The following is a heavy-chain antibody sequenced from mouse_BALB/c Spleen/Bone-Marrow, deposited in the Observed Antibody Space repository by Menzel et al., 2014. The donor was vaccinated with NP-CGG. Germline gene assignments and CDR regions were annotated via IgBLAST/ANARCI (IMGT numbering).Heavy chain of an antibody. Sequence: QVQLKESGAELVRPGVSVKISCKGSGYTFTDYSIHWVRQSHAKSLEWIGVISTYYGDANYNQKFKGKATMTVDKSSSTTYMELARLTSEDSAIYYCARRGSMDYWGQGTSVTVSS. CDR1: GYTFTDYS. CDR3: ARRGSMDY. V-gene: IGHV1-67*01. CDR2: ISTYYGDA. J-gene: IGHJ4*01.